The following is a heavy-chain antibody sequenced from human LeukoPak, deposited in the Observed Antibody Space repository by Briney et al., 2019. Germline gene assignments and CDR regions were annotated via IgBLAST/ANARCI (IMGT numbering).Heavy chain of an antibody. Sequence: PAGSLRLSCAASGFTFSSHWMTWVRQAPGKGLAWVANINQDGSQKYYVDSVMGRFTISRDNAKNSLYLQMNSLRAEDTAVYYCARDQDWTDRGGLDYWGQGTLVIVSS. CDR1: GFTFSSHW. D-gene: IGHD1-1*01. V-gene: IGHV3-7*01. J-gene: IGHJ4*02. CDR3: ARDQDWTDRGGLDY. CDR2: INQDGSQK.